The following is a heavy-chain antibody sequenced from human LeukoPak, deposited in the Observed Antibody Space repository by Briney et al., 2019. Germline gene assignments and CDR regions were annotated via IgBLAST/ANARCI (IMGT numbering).Heavy chain of an antibody. CDR1: SGSISSGGYY. J-gene: IGHJ4*02. Sequence: PSQTLSLTCNVSSGSISSGGYYWSWVRQHPGKGLEWIGYIYYSGSTYYNPSLKSRVTISADTSKNQFSLKLSSVTAADTAVYYCARGLVATISLDYWGQGTLVTVSS. CDR3: ARGLVATISLDY. CDR2: IYYSGST. D-gene: IGHD5-12*01. V-gene: IGHV4-31*03.